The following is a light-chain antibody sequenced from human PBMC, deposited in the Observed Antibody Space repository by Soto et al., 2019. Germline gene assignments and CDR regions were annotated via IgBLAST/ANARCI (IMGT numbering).Light chain of an antibody. CDR1: SGHSSYA. J-gene: IGLJ2*01. CDR2: LNSDGSH. V-gene: IGLV4-69*01. CDR3: QTWGTGIGV. Sequence: QLVLTQSPSASDSLGASVKLTCTLSSGHSSYAIAWHQQQPEKGPRYLMKLNSDGSHRKWDGIPDRFSGSSSGAEHYLTISSLQSEDEADYYCQTWGTGIGVFGGGTKLTVL.